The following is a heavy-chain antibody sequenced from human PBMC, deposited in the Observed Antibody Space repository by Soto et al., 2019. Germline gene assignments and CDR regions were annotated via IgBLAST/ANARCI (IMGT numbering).Heavy chain of an antibody. CDR1: GGSISSYY. V-gene: IGHV4-59*01. Sequence: KASETLSLTCTVSGGSISSYYWSWIRQPPGKGLEWIGYIYASGSTNYNPSLKSRITISVDTSKNQFSLKLSSVTAADTAVYYCARGGSTWLEYSQHWGQGTLVTVSS. CDR2: IYASGST. J-gene: IGHJ1*01. D-gene: IGHD6-13*01. CDR3: ARGGSTWLEYSQH.